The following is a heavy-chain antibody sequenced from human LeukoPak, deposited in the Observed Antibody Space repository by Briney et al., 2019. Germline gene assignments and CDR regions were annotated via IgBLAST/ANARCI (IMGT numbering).Heavy chain of an antibody. D-gene: IGHD2-15*01. Sequence: PSGTLSLTCAVSGGSISSSNWWSWIRQPPGKGLEWIGSIYHSGSTYYNPSLKSRVTISVDTSKNQFSLKLSSVTAADTAVYYCARDGVYCSGGSCYYAFDIWGQGTMVTVSS. CDR1: GGSISSSNW. V-gene: IGHV4-4*02. CDR3: ARDGVYCSGGSCYYAFDI. J-gene: IGHJ3*02. CDR2: IYHSGST.